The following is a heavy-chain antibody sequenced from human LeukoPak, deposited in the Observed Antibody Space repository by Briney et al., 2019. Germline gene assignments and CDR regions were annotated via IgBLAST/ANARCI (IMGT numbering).Heavy chain of an antibody. CDR2: INHSGST. J-gene: IGHJ4*01. CDR3: TRGKPETVFDS. CDR1: GGSFSGYC. Sequence: PSETLSLTCSVYGGSFSGYCWSWIRQPPGKGLEWIGEINHSGSTNYNPSLKTRVTISLDRTKDQISLKQTSVTAADTAVYYCTRGKPETVFDSWGRGTLVTVSS. V-gene: IGHV4-34*01.